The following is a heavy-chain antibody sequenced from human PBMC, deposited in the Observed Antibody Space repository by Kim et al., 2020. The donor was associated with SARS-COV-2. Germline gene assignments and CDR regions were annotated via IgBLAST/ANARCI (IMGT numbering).Heavy chain of an antibody. CDR1: GFTFSNYW. CDR2: INSDGSST. V-gene: IGHV3-74*01. Sequence: GGSLRLSCAASGFTFSNYWMHWVRQAPGKGLVWVSRINSDGSSTSYADSVKGRFTISRDNAKNTLYLQMNSLRAEDTAVYYCARAWGVVPAVIWYYYYYMDVWGKGATVTISS. CDR3: ARAWGVVPAVIWYYYYYMDV. D-gene: IGHD2-2*01. J-gene: IGHJ6*03.